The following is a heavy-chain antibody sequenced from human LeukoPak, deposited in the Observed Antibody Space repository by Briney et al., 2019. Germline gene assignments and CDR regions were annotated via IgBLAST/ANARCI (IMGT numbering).Heavy chain of an antibody. CDR2: ISWNSGYI. Sequence: GGSLRLSCAASGFSFDNYAMHWVRQAPGKGPEWLSIISWNSGYIGYADSVKGRFTISRDNAKKSLDLQMNSLRAEDTAFYYCAKVRGTYSSGYFFDYWGQGTLVTVSS. J-gene: IGHJ4*02. V-gene: IGHV3-9*01. D-gene: IGHD6-19*01. CDR3: AKVRGTYSSGYFFDY. CDR1: GFSFDNYA.